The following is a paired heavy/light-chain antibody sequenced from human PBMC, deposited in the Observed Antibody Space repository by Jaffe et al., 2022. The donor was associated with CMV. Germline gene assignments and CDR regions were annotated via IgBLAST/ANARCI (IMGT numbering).Heavy chain of an antibody. CDR3: ARRFIQFGDPFWGF. CDR1: GGTLNGYY. CDR2: INHNGSP. Sequence: QVLQQQWGSGLLKPSETLSLTCVVSGGTLNGYYWSWIRQAPGKGLEWIGEINHNGSPNYNPSLKRRVTMSVDTSKNQFSLSLSSVTAADTARYYCARRFIQFGDPFWGFWDQGTVVTVSS. J-gene: IGHJ4*02. V-gene: IGHV4-34*01. D-gene: IGHD3-10*01.
Light chain of an antibody. CDR2: GAS. J-gene: IGKJ3*01. V-gene: IGKV3-15*01. CDR1: QSISIN. Sequence: EIMMTQSPTALSVSPGERATLSCRASQSISINLAWYQQKPGQAPRLLIYGASTRATGIPPRFSGSGSGTEFTLTISSLQSEDLGVYYCQHYSNWPAGATFGPGTTVEIK. CDR3: QHYSNWPAGAT.